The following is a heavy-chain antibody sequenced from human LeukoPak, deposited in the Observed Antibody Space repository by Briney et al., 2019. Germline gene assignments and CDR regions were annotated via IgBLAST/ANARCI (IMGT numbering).Heavy chain of an antibody. Sequence: DSVKGRFTISRDNSKNTPFLQMNSLRAEDTAVYYCAKEPYSSNWYGFDYWGQGTLVTVSS. V-gene: IGHV3-33*06. CDR3: AKEPYSSNWYGFDY. J-gene: IGHJ4*02. D-gene: IGHD6-13*01.